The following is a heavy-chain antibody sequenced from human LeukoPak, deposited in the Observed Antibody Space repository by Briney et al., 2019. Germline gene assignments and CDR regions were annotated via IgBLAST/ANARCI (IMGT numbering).Heavy chain of an antibody. CDR1: GYSLTKLC. D-gene: IGHD3-16*01. V-gene: IGHV1-46*01. Sequence: EASVKVSCKVSGYSLTKLCMHWVRQAPGQGLEWMGIINPSGGSTSYAQKFQGRVTMTRDMSTSTVYMELSSLRSEDTAVYYCAREGAFMITFGGDQDAFDIWGQGTMVTVSS. CDR3: AREGAFMITFGGDQDAFDI. CDR2: INPSGGST. J-gene: IGHJ3*02.